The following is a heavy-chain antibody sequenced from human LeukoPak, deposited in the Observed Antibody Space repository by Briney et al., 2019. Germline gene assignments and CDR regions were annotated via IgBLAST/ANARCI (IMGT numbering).Heavy chain of an antibody. Sequence: SETLSLTCAVYGGSFSGYYWSWIRQPPGKGLEWIGYIYYSGSTYYNPSLKSRVTISVDTSKNQFSLKLSSVTAADTAVYYCARLTGTTGDYWGQGTLVTVSS. V-gene: IGHV4-30-4*08. CDR3: ARLTGTTGDY. CDR2: IYYSGST. CDR1: GGSFSGYY. J-gene: IGHJ4*02. D-gene: IGHD1-7*01.